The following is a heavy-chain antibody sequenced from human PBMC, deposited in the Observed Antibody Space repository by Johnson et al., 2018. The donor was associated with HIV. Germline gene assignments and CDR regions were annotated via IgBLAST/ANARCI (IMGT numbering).Heavy chain of an antibody. V-gene: IGHV3-33*06. CDR3: AKTRLRFLEWYDAFDI. CDR1: GFTFSSYG. CDR2: IWYDGSNK. D-gene: IGHD3-3*01. J-gene: IGHJ3*02. Sequence: QVHLVESGGGLVQPGGSLRLSCAASGFTFSSYGMHWVRQAPGKGLEWVAVIWYDGSNKYYADSVKGRFTISRDNSKNTLYLQMNSLRAEDTAVYYCAKTRLRFLEWYDAFDIWGQGTMVTVSS.